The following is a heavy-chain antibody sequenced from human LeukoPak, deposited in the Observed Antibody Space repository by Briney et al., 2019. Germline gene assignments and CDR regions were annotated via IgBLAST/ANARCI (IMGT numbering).Heavy chain of an antibody. Sequence: ASVKVSCKAPGYTFTSYGISWVRQAPGQGLEWMGWISAYNGNTNYAQKLQGRVTMTTDTSTSTAYMELRSLRSDDTAVYYCARDDYGDESAEYFQHWGQGTLVTVSS. CDR2: ISAYNGNT. CDR1: GYTFTSYG. V-gene: IGHV1-18*01. D-gene: IGHD4-17*01. J-gene: IGHJ1*01. CDR3: ARDDYGDESAEYFQH.